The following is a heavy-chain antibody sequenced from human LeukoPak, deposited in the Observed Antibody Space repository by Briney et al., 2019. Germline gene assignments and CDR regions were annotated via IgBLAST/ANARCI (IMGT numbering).Heavy chain of an antibody. J-gene: IGHJ6*03. V-gene: IGHV1-46*01. CDR1: GYTFTSYY. D-gene: IGHD3-10*01. Sequence: ASVKVSCKASGYTFTSYYMHWVRQAPGPGLEWMGIINPSGGSTSYAQKFQGRVTMTRDTSTSTVYMELSSLRSEDTAVYYCARVSGFGSGSYYNRIYMDVWGKGTTVTVSS. CDR2: INPSGGST. CDR3: ARVSGFGSGSYYNRIYMDV.